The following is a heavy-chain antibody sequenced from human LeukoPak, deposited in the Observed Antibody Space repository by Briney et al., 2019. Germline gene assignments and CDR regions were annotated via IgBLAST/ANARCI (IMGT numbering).Heavy chain of an antibody. CDR2: ISDSGGST. J-gene: IGHJ4*02. Sequence: GGSLRLSCAASGFTFSSYAMSWVRQAPGKGLEWVSAISDSGGSTYYADSVKGRFTISRDNSKNTLYLQMNSLRAEDTAVYYCAKRGYYDSSGYFDYWGQGTLVTVSS. CDR1: GFTFSSYA. CDR3: AKRGYYDSSGYFDY. V-gene: IGHV3-23*01. D-gene: IGHD3-22*01.